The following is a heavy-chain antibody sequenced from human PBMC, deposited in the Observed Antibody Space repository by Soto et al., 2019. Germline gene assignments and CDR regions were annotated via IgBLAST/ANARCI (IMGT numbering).Heavy chain of an antibody. D-gene: IGHD6-19*01. V-gene: IGHV1-8*01. CDR2: MNPNRGNT. CDR1: GYTFTSYD. CDR3: ATRPRYSRGWYRFFGHYSMDV. J-gene: IGHJ6*03. Sequence: QVQLVQSGAEVKKPGASVKVSCQASGYTFTSYDINWVRQATGQGLEWMGWMNPNRGNTGYAQKFQGSVTMTRNTSLCAAYMELSSLRSEDTAVYYCATRPRYSRGWYRFFGHYSMDVWVKGTTITVSS.